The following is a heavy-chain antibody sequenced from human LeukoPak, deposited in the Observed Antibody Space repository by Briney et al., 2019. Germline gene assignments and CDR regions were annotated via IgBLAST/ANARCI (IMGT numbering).Heavy chain of an antibody. Sequence: GGSLRLPCAAPGFTFSHYGMHWVRQTPGAGLEWVAVIWSDGSDKYYAKSVKGRFTISRDNSKNSLFLQMNSLRAEDTAVYYCAKDAQRGFDYSNSLQNWGQGILVTVSS. CDR3: AKDAQRGFDYSNSLQN. CDR1: GFTFSHYG. J-gene: IGHJ1*01. V-gene: IGHV3-33*06. D-gene: IGHD4-11*01. CDR2: IWSDGSDK.